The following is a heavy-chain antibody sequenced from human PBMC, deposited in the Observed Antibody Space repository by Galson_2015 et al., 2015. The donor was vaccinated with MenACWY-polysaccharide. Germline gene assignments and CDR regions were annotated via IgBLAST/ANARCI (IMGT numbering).Heavy chain of an antibody. D-gene: IGHD2-2*01. Sequence: SLRLSCAASGSRFSNSGMHWVRQAPGKGLEWVAVIQYDGSNKAYADSVKGRFTISRDNSKNTVFLEMNTLGVEDTAVYYCAREGSRIVCLAFDFWGRGTMGTVSS. J-gene: IGHJ3*01. CDR2: IQYDGSNK. CDR3: AREGSRIVCLAFDF. CDR1: GSRFSNSG. V-gene: IGHV3-33*01.